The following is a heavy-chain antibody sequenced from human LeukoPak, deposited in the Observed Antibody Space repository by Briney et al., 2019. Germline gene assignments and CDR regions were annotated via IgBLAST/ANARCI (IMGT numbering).Heavy chain of an antibody. CDR1: GFTISSDE. V-gene: IGHV3-48*03. J-gene: IGHJ4*02. CDR2: ISSSGSPI. Sequence: PGGSLRLSCAASGFTISSDEMNWARQAPGKGLEWVSYISSSGSPIYCADSVKGRFSISRDTAKNSLYLQMNSLRAEDTAVYYCARGGSSRPLAHWGQGTLVTVSS. D-gene: IGHD1-1*01. CDR3: ARGGSSRPLAH.